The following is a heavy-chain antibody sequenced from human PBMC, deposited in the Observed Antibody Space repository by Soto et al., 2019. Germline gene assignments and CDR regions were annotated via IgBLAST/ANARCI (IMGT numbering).Heavy chain of an antibody. CDR2: ITSKTGDQ. J-gene: IGHJ4*02. V-gene: IGHV3-21*06. D-gene: IGHD3-22*01. CDR3: ARDLMPNDRGLGDLAY. CDR1: GFTFNKYS. Sequence: EVRLVESGGGLVKPGGSLRLSCAASGFTFNKYSMNWVRQAPGKGLEWVSSITSKTGDQYYAVSVKVRFIIARDNTKNSLSLQVTSMRDEDTAVYYCARDLMPNDRGLGDLAYWGQGTLVNVSS.